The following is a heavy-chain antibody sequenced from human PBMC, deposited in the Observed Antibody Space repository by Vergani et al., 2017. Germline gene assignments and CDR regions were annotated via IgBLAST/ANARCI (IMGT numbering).Heavy chain of an antibody. J-gene: IGHJ4*02. CDR2: INNDVHT. V-gene: IGHV4-34*02. CDR1: GESFSSFY. D-gene: IGHD1-26*01. Sequence: QVQLQQWGAGVVKPSGTLSLTRAVFGESFSSFYWSWIRQPPGKGLEWIGEINNDVHTNYNPSLESRVTVSRDTAKNQFSLNLMSVTAADTAMYYCAVRPRVNLVGGEIVTKRTFDYGRQGGLVTVSS. CDR3: AVRPRVNLVGGEIVTKRTFDY.